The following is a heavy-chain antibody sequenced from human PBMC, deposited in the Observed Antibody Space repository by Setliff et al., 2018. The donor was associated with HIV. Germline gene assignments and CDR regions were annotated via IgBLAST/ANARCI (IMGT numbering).Heavy chain of an antibody. D-gene: IGHD6-13*01. CDR1: GGSFSGYY. V-gene: IGHV4-34*01. J-gene: IGHJ5*02. Sequence: SETLSLTCAVYGGSFSGYYWSWIRQPPGKGLEWIGEINHSGSTNYNPSLKSRVTISIDTSNNQLSLKLRSVTAADTAVYYCARIGSGWSVGWFDPWGQGTLVTVSS. CDR2: INHSGST. CDR3: ARIGSGWSVGWFDP.